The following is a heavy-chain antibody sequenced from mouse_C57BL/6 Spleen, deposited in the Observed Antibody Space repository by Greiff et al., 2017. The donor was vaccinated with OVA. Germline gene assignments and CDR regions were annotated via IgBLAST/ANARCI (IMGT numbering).Heavy chain of an antibody. CDR1: GYTFTDSY. Sequence: VQLQQSGPVLVKPGASVKMSCKASGYTFTDSYMNWVKQSPGKSLEWIGVINPYNGGTSYNQKFKGKATVTVDKSSSTAYMELNSLTSEDSAVYYCARKGFAYWGQGTRGTVSA. CDR2: INPYNGGT. CDR3: ARKGFAY. J-gene: IGHJ3*01. V-gene: IGHV1-19*01.